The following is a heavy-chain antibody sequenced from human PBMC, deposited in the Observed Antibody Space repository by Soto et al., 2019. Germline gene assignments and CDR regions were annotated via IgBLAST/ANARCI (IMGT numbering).Heavy chain of an antibody. CDR2: IYYSGST. Sequence: PSETLSLTCTVSGGSISSSSYYWGWIRQPPGKGLEWIGSIYYSGSTYYNPSLKSRVTISVDTSKNQFSLKLSSVTAADTAVYYCAFEGSKWGSQRWLQPFDYWGQGTLVTVSS. CDR1: GGSISSSSYY. J-gene: IGHJ4*02. V-gene: IGHV4-39*01. CDR3: AFEGSKWGSQRWLQPFDY. D-gene: IGHD5-12*01.